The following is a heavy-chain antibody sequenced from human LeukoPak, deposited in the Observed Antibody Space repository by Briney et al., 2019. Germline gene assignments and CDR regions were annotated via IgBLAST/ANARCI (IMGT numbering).Heavy chain of an antibody. CDR1: GFTFSSYN. CDR2: ISGRSDTI. D-gene: IGHD2-2*01. V-gene: IGHV3-48*01. Sequence: GGSLRLSCAASGFTFSSYNMNWVRQAPGKGLEWVSYISGRSDTIYYADSVKGRFIISRDNARNSLSLQMNSLRAEDTAVYYCASPYCSSTSCSTLHDFWGQGTLVTVSS. J-gene: IGHJ4*02. CDR3: ASPYCSSTSCSTLHDF.